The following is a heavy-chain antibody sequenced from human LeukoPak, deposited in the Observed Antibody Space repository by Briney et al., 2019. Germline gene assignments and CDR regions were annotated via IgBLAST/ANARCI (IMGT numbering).Heavy chain of an antibody. V-gene: IGHV3-30*04. CDR3: ARERAYCSGGSCYSGYFDY. Sequence: GGSLRLSCAASGFTFSSYAMHWVRQAPGKGLEWVAVISYDGSNKYYADSVKGRFTISRDNSKNTLYLQMNSLRAEDTAVYYCARERAYCSGGSCYSGYFDYWGQGTLVTVSS. CDR1: GFTFSSYA. D-gene: IGHD2-15*01. CDR2: ISYDGSNK. J-gene: IGHJ4*02.